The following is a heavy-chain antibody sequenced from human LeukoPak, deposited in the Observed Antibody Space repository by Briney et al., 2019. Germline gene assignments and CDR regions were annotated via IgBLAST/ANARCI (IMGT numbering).Heavy chain of an antibody. CDR3: ARPVGYSNVWYLKK. CDR1: GGSISRSSYH. CDR2: MYYSGTT. J-gene: IGHJ4*02. D-gene: IGHD6-19*01. Sequence: SETLSLTCAVSGGSISRSSYHWGWIRQPPGKGLEWIGTMYYSGTTYYNPSLKSRVTISIDTSKNQFSLKLSSVTAADTAVYYCARPVGYSNVWYLKKWGQGTLVTVSS. V-gene: IGHV4-39*01.